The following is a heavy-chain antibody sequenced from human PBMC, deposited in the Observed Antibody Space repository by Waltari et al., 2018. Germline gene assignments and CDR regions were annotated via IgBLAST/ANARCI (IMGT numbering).Heavy chain of an antibody. J-gene: IGHJ4*02. Sequence: QVQLVESGGGVVQPGRSLRPSCSASGLTFSSYAMHWVRQAPGKGLEWVAVISYDGSNKYYADSVKGRFTISRDNSKNTLYLQMNSLRAEDTAVYYCASPVGCTGGVCYDFDYWGQGTLVTVSS. CDR2: ISYDGSNK. CDR1: GLTFSSYA. V-gene: IGHV3-30-3*01. D-gene: IGHD2-8*02. CDR3: ASPVGCTGGVCYDFDY.